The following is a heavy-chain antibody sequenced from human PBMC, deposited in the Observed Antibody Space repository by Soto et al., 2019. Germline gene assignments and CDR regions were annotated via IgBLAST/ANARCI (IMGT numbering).Heavy chain of an antibody. Sequence: SGPTLVNPTETLTLTCPFSGFSLTSPGMCVSWIRQSPGKDLEWLALIERDDDDKYYSTSLKTRLTISKDTRKNQVVLTMAHMEPADTATYYCARSIRGPRRFNGMDVWGQGTTVTVSS. J-gene: IGHJ6*02. CDR2: IERDDDDK. CDR1: GFSLTSPGMC. D-gene: IGHD1-20*01. V-gene: IGHV2-70*13. CDR3: ARSIRGPRRFNGMDV.